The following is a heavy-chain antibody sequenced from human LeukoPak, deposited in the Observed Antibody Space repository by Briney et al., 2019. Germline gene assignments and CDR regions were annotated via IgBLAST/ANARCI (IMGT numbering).Heavy chain of an antibody. Sequence: ASVKVSCKASGGTFSSYAISWVRQAPGQGLEWMGIINPSGGSTSYAQKFQGRVTMTRDTSTSTVYMELSSLRSEDTAVYYCARGRRSIAARRLIWFDPWGQGTLVTVSS. V-gene: IGHV1-46*01. CDR3: ARGRRSIAARRLIWFDP. CDR2: INPSGGST. J-gene: IGHJ5*02. D-gene: IGHD6-6*01. CDR1: GGTFSSYA.